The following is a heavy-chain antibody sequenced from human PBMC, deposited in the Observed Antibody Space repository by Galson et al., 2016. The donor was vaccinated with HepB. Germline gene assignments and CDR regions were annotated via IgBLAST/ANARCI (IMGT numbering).Heavy chain of an antibody. D-gene: IGHD2-21*01. J-gene: IGHJ6*02. CDR1: GFTFSYYA. CDR3: ARSVWRWRGMDV. CDR2: ISYDGSNK. Sequence: LRLSCAASGFTFSYYAIHWVRQAPGKGLEWVAVISYDGSNKYYADSVKGRFTISRDNSKNMLYLQMNSLRAEDTAVYYCARSVWRWRGMDVWGQGTTVTVSS. V-gene: IGHV3-30*04.